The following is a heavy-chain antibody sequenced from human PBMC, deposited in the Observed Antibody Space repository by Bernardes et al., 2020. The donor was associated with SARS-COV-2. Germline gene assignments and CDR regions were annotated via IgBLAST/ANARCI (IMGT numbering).Heavy chain of an antibody. V-gene: IGHV3-21*01. J-gene: IGHJ6*02. CDR2: ISSSSSYI. Sequence: GGSLRLSCAASGFTFSSYSMNWVRQAPGKGLEWVSSISSSSSYIYYADSVKGRFTISRDNAKNSLYLQMNSLRAEDTAVYYCARGLAGGYDAGGYYGMDVWGQGTTVTVSS. CDR1: GFTFSSYS. D-gene: IGHD5-12*01. CDR3: ARGLAGGYDAGGYYGMDV.